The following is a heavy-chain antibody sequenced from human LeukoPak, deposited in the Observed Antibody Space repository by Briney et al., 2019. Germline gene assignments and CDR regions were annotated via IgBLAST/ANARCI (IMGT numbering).Heavy chain of an antibody. J-gene: IGHJ4*02. CDR2: IKQDGSEK. D-gene: IGHD6-19*01. V-gene: IGHV3-7*01. Sequence: GGSLRLSCAASGFTFSSYWMSWVRQAPGKGLEWVANIKQDGSEKCYVDSVKGRFTISRDNSKNTLYLQMNSLRAEDTAVYYCARDPAVAESYYFDYWGQGTLVTVSS. CDR3: ARDPAVAESYYFDY. CDR1: GFTFSSYW.